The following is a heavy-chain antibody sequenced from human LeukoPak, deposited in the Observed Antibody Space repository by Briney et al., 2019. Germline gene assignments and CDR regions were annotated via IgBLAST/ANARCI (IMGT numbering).Heavy chain of an antibody. V-gene: IGHV3-53*01. CDR3: ARATLDN. CDR1: GFSVSTNY. CDR2: IYSGGST. Sequence: PGGSLRLSCAASGFSVSTNYISWVRQAPGKGLEWVSVIYSGGSTKYADSAKARFTISRDNSKNTVYLQMNSLRAEDTAVYYCARATLDNWGQGTLVTVSS. J-gene: IGHJ4*02.